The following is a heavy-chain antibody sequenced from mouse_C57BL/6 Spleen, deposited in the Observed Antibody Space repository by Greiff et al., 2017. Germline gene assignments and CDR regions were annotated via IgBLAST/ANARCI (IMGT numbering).Heavy chain of an antibody. CDR3: ARSRDYYGSSSFAY. V-gene: IGHV7-3*01. D-gene: IGHD1-1*01. Sequence: EVHLVESGGGLVQPGGSLSLSCAASGFTFTDYYMSWVRQPPGKALEWLGFIRNKANGYTTEYSASVKGRFTISRDNSQSILYLQMNALRAEDSATYYCARSRDYYGSSSFAYWGQGTLVTVSA. CDR1: GFTFTDYY. J-gene: IGHJ3*01. CDR2: IRNKANGYTT.